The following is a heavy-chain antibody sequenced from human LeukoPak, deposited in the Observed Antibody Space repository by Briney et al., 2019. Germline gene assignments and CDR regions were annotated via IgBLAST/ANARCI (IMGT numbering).Heavy chain of an antibody. Sequence: GESLKISCKASGYTFTSYWIAWVRQMPGKGLEWMGIINPSGGSTSYAQKFQGRVTMTRDTSTSTVYMELSSLRSEDTAVYYCAREVVYSSKSFDPWGQGTLVTVSS. CDR2: INPSGGST. CDR1: GYTFTSYW. J-gene: IGHJ5*02. CDR3: AREVVYSSKSFDP. D-gene: IGHD2-8*02. V-gene: IGHV1-46*01.